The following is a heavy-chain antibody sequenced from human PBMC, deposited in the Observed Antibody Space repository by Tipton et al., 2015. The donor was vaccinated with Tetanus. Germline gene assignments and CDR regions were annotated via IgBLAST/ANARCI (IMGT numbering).Heavy chain of an antibody. V-gene: IGHV3-15*07. CDR1: GLFFKNAW. Sequence: SLRLSCATSGLFFKNAWMNWVRQAPGKGLEWVGRIKNKADGGTTDYSARVKDRISISRDDAKDALFLQMNSVKNGDTAGYYCTASGMVGSGFRVDCWGRRALVVVSS. J-gene: IGHJ4*02. D-gene: IGHD2-8*01. CDR2: IKNKADGGTT. CDR3: TASGMVGSGFRVDC.